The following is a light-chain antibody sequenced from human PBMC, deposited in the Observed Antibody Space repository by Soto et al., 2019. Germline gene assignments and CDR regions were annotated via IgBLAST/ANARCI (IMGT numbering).Light chain of an antibody. J-gene: IGLJ2*01. CDR3: TSFTDGSTVV. CDR1: SSDVGRYPY. Sequence: QSALTQPASASGSPGQSITISCTGTSSDVGRYPYVSWYQQHPAKAPKIMIYDVNNRPSGVSARFSGSKSGNTAYLTISGLQAEDEADYYCTSFTDGSTVVFGGGTKLTVL. CDR2: DVN. V-gene: IGLV2-14*03.